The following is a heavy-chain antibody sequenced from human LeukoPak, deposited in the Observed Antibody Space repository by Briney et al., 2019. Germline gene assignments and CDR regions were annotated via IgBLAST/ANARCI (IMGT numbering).Heavy chain of an antibody. D-gene: IGHD6-13*01. J-gene: IGHJ5*02. CDR3: ARGRLVIAASRFDP. CDR1: GASFSGYY. Sequence: SETLSLTCAVYGASFSGYYWSWIRQPPGKGLEWVGEINHSGSTNYNPSLKSRVTISVDTSKNQFSLKLSSVTAADTAVYYCARGRLVIAASRFDPWGEGTLVTVSS. CDR2: INHSGST. V-gene: IGHV4-34*01.